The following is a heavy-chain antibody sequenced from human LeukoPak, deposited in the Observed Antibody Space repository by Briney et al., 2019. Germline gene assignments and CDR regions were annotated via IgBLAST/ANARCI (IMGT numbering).Heavy chain of an antibody. Sequence: GSLRLSCAASGFTFSSYAMSWVRQAPGKGLEWVSAISGSGGNTYYADSVKGRFTISRDNSKNTLYLQMNSLRAEDTAVYYCAKGVVVVPAANKHSGYFDYWGQGTLVTVSS. V-gene: IGHV3-23*01. J-gene: IGHJ4*02. CDR3: AKGVVVVPAANKHSGYFDY. D-gene: IGHD2-2*01. CDR1: GFTFSSYA. CDR2: ISGSGGNT.